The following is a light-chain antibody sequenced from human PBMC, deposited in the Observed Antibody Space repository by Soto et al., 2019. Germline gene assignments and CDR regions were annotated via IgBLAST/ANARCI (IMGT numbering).Light chain of an antibody. J-gene: IGLJ2*01. V-gene: IGLV1-40*01. CDR3: QSYDSSLSAVI. CDR2: GNG. CDR1: SSSIGAGYD. Sequence: QPVLTQPPSVSGAPGQRVSISCTGSSSSIGAGYDVHWYQHLPGAAPKLLIFGNGNRPSGVPDRFSASKSGTSASLAISGLQAEDEADYYCQSYDSSLSAVIFGGGTKLTVL.